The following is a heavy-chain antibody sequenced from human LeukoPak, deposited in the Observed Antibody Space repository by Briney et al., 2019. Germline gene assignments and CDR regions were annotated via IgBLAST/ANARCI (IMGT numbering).Heavy chain of an antibody. Sequence: SETLSLTCTVSGGSISSYYWSWVRQPPGKGLEWIGFVYYTGSTNYSPSLKSRVTISVDTSKNQFSLKLRSVTAADTAVYYCARDKTYYYDSSGYYTHDAFDIWGQGTMVTVSS. D-gene: IGHD3-22*01. CDR2: VYYTGST. V-gene: IGHV4-59*01. CDR3: ARDKTYYYDSSGYYTHDAFDI. CDR1: GGSISSYY. J-gene: IGHJ3*02.